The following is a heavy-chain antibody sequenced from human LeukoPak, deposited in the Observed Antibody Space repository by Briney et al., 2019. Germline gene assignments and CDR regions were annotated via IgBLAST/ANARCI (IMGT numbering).Heavy chain of an antibody. Sequence: PGGSLRLTCAASGFTFSSYAMSWVRHDPGKGLEWVSAISGSGGSTNYAPSVKGRFTISRDNSKHTLYLQMNSLTAEDTAVYYCAKTLFYDRGHETFQHWGQGTLVTVSS. J-gene: IGHJ1*01. V-gene: IGHV3-23*01. D-gene: IGHD2/OR15-2a*01. CDR3: AKTLFYDRGHETFQH. CDR2: ISGSGGST. CDR1: GFTFSSYA.